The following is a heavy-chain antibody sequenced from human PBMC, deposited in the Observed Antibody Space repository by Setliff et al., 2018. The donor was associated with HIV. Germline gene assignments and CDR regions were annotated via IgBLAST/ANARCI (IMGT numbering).Heavy chain of an antibody. V-gene: IGHV4-59*08. CDR1: GGSISSYY. CDR3: ARRMGGRDYFDY. J-gene: IGHJ4*02. D-gene: IGHD1-26*01. CDR2: IFHSGST. Sequence: SETLSLTCTVSGGSISSYYWSWIRQPPGKGLEWIASIFHSGSTYYNPSLKSRVTISVDTSKNQFSLKLSSVTAADTAVYYCARRMGGRDYFDYWGQGTLVTV.